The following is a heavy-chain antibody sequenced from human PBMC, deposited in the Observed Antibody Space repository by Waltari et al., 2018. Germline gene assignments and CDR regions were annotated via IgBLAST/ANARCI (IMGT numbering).Heavy chain of an antibody. CDR1: GFTFRSNA. CDR3: ARMDYYGSGSHPTDAFDI. Sequence: QVQLVESGGGVVQPGRSLRLSCQASGFTFRSNAMHWVRQAPGKGLEWVAVISYDGSNKYYVDSVKGRFTISRDKSKNTLYLQMNSLRAEDTAVYYCARMDYYGSGSHPTDAFDIWGQGTMVTVSS. D-gene: IGHD3-10*01. CDR2: ISYDGSNK. J-gene: IGHJ3*02. V-gene: IGHV3-30*16.